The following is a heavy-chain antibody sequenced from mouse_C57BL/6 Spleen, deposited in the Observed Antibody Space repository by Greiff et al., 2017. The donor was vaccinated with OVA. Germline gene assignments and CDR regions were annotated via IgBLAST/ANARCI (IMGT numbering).Heavy chain of an antibody. CDR3: ARVKYYGSSPSYWYFDV. CDR1: GFTFSDYG. Sequence: EVKLVESGGGLVKPGGSLKLSCAASGFTFSDYGMHWVRQAPEKGLEWVAYISSGSSTIYYADTVKGRFTISRDNAKNTLFLQMTSLRSEDTAMYYCARVKYYGSSPSYWYFDVWGTGTTVTVSA. CDR2: ISSGSSTI. D-gene: IGHD1-1*01. J-gene: IGHJ1*03. V-gene: IGHV5-17*01.